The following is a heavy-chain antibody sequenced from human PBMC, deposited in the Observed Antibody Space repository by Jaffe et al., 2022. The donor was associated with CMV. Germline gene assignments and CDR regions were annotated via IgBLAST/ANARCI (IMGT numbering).Heavy chain of an antibody. CDR1: GFTFSSYS. D-gene: IGHD3-16*02. CDR2: ISSSSSYI. V-gene: IGHV3-21*01. CDR3: ARAHMITFGGVIVGFDP. Sequence: EVQLVESGGGLVKPGGSLRLSCAASGFTFSSYSMNWVRQAPGKGLEWVSSISSSSSYIYYADSVKGRFTISRDNAKNSLYLQMNSLRAEDTAVYYCARAHMITFGGVIVGFDPWGQGTLVTVSS. J-gene: IGHJ5*02.